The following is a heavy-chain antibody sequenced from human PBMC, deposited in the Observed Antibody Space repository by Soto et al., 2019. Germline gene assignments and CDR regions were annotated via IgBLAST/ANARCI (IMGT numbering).Heavy chain of an antibody. CDR2: IYHSGRT. D-gene: IGHD7-27*01. CDR3: ALLRLGPDDFDF. Sequence: QLQLQESGPGHVKPSETLALTCSVSGASITTSSYYWARIRQPPGKGLEWVGSIYHSGRTYYNPSLKSRVTLSVDMSDNQFSLRLTSVSAADTAVYYCALLRLGPDDFDFWSPGTLVTVSS. CDR1: GASITTSSYY. V-gene: IGHV4-39*01. J-gene: IGHJ4*02.